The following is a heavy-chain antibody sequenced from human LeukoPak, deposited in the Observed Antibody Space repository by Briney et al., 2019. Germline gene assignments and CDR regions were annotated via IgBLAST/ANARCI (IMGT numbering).Heavy chain of an antibody. CDR2: IYHSGST. D-gene: IGHD3-10*01. Sequence: SETLSLTCTVSGYSISSGYYWGWIRQPPGKGLEWIGSIYHSGSTYYNPSLKSRVTISVDTSKNQFSLKLSSVTAADTAVYYCARGITMGWFDPWGQGTLVTVSS. V-gene: IGHV4-38-2*02. CDR3: ARGITMGWFDP. CDR1: GYSISSGYY. J-gene: IGHJ5*02.